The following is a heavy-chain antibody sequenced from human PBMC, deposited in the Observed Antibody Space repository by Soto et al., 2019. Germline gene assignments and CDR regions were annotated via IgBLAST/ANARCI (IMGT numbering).Heavy chain of an antibody. Sequence: QLHLQESGPGLVKPSETLSLTCTVSGDSINSGTYSWGWIRQPPGKGLEDIGTIYYSGNTYYNSSLKSRVTISLDTSNINSSLKLTSVTAADSALYYCARHRPQEDGTKKGFAPWGEGTLVTVSS. V-gene: IGHV4-39*01. J-gene: IGHJ5*02. CDR1: GDSINSGTYS. CDR2: IYYSGNT. D-gene: IGHD2-15*01. CDR3: ARHRPQEDGTKKGFAP.